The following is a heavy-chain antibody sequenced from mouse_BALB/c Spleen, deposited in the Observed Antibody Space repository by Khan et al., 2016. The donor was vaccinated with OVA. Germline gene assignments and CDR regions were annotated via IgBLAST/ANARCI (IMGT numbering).Heavy chain of an antibody. J-gene: IGHJ1*01. D-gene: IGHD2-14*01. V-gene: IGHV9-2-1*01. CDR3: AKGYGSCDV. Sequence: QIQLVQSGPELKKPGETVKISCKASGYTFTDYSLHWVKQAPGKGLKWMGWINTETGEPTYADDFKGRFAFSLETSASTAYLQINNHRNGDTSIDFCAKGYGSCDVWGAGTTVTVSS. CDR1: GYTFTDYS. CDR2: INTETGEP.